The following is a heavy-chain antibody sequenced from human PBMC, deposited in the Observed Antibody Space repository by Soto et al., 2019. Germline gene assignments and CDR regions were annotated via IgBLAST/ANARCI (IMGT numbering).Heavy chain of an antibody. D-gene: IGHD4-17*01. CDR3: ARRYGDCFDY. CDR1: GGSISSYY. Sequence: PSETLSLTCTVSGGSISSYYWSWIRQPPGKGLEWIGYIYYSGSTNYNPSLKSRVTISVDPSKNQFSLKLSSVTAADTAVYYCARRYGDCFDYWGQGTLVTVS. J-gene: IGHJ4*02. CDR2: IYYSGST. V-gene: IGHV4-59*08.